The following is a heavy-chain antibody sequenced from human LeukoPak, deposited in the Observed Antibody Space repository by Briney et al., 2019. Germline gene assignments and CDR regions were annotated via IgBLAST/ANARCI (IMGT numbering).Heavy chain of an antibody. V-gene: IGHV3-74*03. CDR2: INSEGTTT. CDR3: ARMVSYAFDM. J-gene: IGHJ3*02. D-gene: IGHD3-16*02. CDR1: GFTFSSYW. Sequence: PGGSLRLSCAASGFTFSSYWMHWVRQGPGKGLEWVSRINSEGTTTMYADSVKGRFTTSRDNAKDTLSLQMNGLRAEDTAVYYCARMVSYAFDMWGQGTMVTVSS.